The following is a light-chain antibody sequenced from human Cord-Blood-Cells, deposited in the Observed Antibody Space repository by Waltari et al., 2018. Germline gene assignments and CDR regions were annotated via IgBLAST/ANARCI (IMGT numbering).Light chain of an antibody. J-gene: IGLJ1*01. CDR2: EVS. CDR3: SSYTSSSTYV. CDR1: SSDVGGYNY. V-gene: IGLV2-14*01. Sequence: QSALTQPASVSGSLGQSITISCTGTSSDVGGYNYVSWYQQHPGKAPKLMIYEVSNRPSGVSKRFSGSKSGNTASLTISGLQAEDEADYYCSSYTSSSTYVFGTGTKVTVL.